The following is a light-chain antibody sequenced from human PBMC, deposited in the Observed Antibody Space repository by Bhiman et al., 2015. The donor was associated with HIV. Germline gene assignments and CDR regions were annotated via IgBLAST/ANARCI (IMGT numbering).Light chain of an antibody. J-gene: IGLJ2*01. CDR2: DVS. V-gene: IGLV2-14*01. CDR3: SSYTGSSTFV. CDR1: SSDVGTYNY. Sequence: QSALTQPASVSGSPGQSITISCTGTSSDVGTYNYVSWYQQHPGKAPKLMIFDVSKRPSGVSNRFSGSKSGSTASLTISGLQAADEAYYYCSSYTGSSTFVFGGGTKLTVL.